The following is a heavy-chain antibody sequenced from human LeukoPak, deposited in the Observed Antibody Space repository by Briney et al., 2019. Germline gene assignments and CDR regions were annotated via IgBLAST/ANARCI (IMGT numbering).Heavy chain of an antibody. J-gene: IGHJ4*02. CDR2: IYSGGST. Sequence: GGSLRLSCAASGFTVSSNYMSWVRQAPGKGLEWVSVIYSGGSTYYADSVKGRFTISRDNSKNTLYLQMNSLRAEDTAVYYCASVDHYDILTAPVYWGQGTLVTVSS. D-gene: IGHD3-9*01. V-gene: IGHV3-66*01. CDR3: ASVDHYDILTAPVY. CDR1: GFTVSSNY.